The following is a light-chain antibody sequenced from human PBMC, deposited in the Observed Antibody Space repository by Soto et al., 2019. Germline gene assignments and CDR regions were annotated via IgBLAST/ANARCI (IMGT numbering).Light chain of an antibody. Sequence: DTQMTQSPSTLSASVEDRVTITCRASQSISSWLAWYQQKPGKAPKLLIYKASSLESGVPSRFSGSGSGTEFTLTISSLQPDDFATYYCQQYNSYWTFGQGTKVEIK. CDR2: KAS. CDR3: QQYNSYWT. V-gene: IGKV1-5*03. J-gene: IGKJ1*01. CDR1: QSISSW.